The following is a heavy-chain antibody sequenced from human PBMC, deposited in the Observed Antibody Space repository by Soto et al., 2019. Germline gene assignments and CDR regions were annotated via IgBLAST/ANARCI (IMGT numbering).Heavy chain of an antibody. V-gene: IGHV4-39*01. CDR1: GGSISSSSYY. CDR3: ARGYGDSMNYGMDV. Sequence: QLQLQESGPGLVKPSETLSLTCTVSGGSISSSSYYWGWIRQPPGKGLEWIGSIYYSGSTYYNPSLKSRVTISVDTSKNQFSLKLSSVTAADTAVYYCARGYGDSMNYGMDVWGQGTTVTVSS. J-gene: IGHJ6*02. D-gene: IGHD4-17*01. CDR2: IYYSGST.